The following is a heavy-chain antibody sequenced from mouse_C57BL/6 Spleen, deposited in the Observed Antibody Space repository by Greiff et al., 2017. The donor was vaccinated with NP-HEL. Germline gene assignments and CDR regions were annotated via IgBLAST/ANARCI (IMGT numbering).Heavy chain of an antibody. CDR1: GYTFTSYW. Sequence: QVQLQQPGAELVKPGASVKLSCKASGYTFTSYWMHWVKQRPEQGLEWIGMIHPNSGSTNYNEKFKSKATLTVDKSSSTAYMQLSSLTSEDSAVYYCASVGRDLRRIYAMDYWGQGTSVTVSS. V-gene: IGHV1-64*01. D-gene: IGHD2-12*01. J-gene: IGHJ4*01. CDR2: IHPNSGST. CDR3: ASVGRDLRRIYAMDY.